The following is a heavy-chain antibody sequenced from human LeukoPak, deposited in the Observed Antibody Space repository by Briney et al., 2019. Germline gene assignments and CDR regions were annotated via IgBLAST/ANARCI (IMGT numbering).Heavy chain of an antibody. CDR3: ARETGSTLRDAFDI. CDR1: GGSISSYY. V-gene: IGHV4-59*08. J-gene: IGHJ3*02. Sequence: SETLSLTCTVSGGSISSYYWSWIRQPPGKGLEWIGYIYYSGSTNYNPSLKSRVTISVDTSKNQFSLKLSSVTAADTAVYYCARETGSTLRDAFDIWGQGTMVTVSS. CDR2: IYYSGST. D-gene: IGHD7-27*01.